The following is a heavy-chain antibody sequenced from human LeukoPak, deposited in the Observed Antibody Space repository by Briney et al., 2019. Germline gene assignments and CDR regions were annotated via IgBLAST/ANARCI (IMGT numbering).Heavy chain of an antibody. J-gene: IGHJ4*02. D-gene: IGHD6-6*01. CDR1: GFTFSSYG. V-gene: IGHV3-30*02. CDR2: IRYDGSNK. CDR3: AKDKAARPGYYFDY. Sequence: PGGSLRLSCAASGFTFSSYGMHWVRQAPGKGLEWVAFIRYDGSNKYYADSVKGRFTISRDNSKNTLYLQMNSLRAEDTAVYYCAKDKAARPGYYFDYWGQGTLVTVSS.